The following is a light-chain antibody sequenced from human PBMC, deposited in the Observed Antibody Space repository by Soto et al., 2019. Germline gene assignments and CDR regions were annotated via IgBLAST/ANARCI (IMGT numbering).Light chain of an antibody. CDR3: QQSYSSPPT. J-gene: IGKJ1*01. V-gene: IGKV1-39*01. CDR1: QSVSRS. Sequence: QLTQSPSSLSASVGDRVVITCRASQSVSRSLNWYQQKPGQPPKLLLYAASTLHSGVPSRFSGSGSGTEFTLTISSLQPEDFATYYCQQSYSSPPTFGQGTKVDIK. CDR2: AAS.